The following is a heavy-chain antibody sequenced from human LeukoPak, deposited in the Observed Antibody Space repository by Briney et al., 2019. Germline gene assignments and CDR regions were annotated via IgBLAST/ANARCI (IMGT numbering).Heavy chain of an antibody. Sequence: PSETLSLTCAVYGGSFSGYYWSWIRQPPGKGLEWIGEINHSGSTNYNPSLKSRVTISVDTSKNQFSLKLSSVTAADTAVYYCAGWLGFWGQGTLVTVSS. CDR3: AGWLGF. V-gene: IGHV4-34*01. CDR2: INHSGST. J-gene: IGHJ4*02. D-gene: IGHD6-19*01. CDR1: GGSFSGYY.